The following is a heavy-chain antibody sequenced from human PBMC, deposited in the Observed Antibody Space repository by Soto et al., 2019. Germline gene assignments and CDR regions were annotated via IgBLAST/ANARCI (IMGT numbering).Heavy chain of an antibody. Sequence: QVQLVQSGAEVKKPGSSVKVSCKASGGTFSSYAIIWVRQAPGQGLEWMGGIIPIFGTANYAQKFQGRVTITADEATSTAYMELSSLRSEDTAVYYCARDNRYYYDSSGRDAFDIWGQGTMVTVSS. CDR2: IIPIFGTA. CDR3: ARDNRYYYDSSGRDAFDI. V-gene: IGHV1-69*01. J-gene: IGHJ3*02. CDR1: GGTFSSYA. D-gene: IGHD3-22*01.